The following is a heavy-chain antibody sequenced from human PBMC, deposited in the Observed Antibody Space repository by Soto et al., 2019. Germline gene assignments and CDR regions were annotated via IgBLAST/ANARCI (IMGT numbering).Heavy chain of an antibody. CDR1: GGSISSGGYS. J-gene: IGHJ6*02. V-gene: IGHV4-61*08. CDR3: ARDPNIVATITAIYYYYGMDV. Sequence: SETLSLTCAVSGGSISSGGYSWSWIRQPPGKGLEWIGYIYYSGSTNYNPSLKSRVTISVDTSKNQFSLKLSSVTAADTAVYYCARDPNIVATITAIYYYYGMDVWGQGTTVTVSS. CDR2: IYYSGST. D-gene: IGHD5-12*01.